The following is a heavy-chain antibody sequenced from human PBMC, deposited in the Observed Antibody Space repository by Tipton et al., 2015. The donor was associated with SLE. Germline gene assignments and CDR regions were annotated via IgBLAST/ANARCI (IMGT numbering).Heavy chain of an antibody. J-gene: IGHJ4*02. CDR1: GYTFTNFD. D-gene: IGHD3-10*02. Sequence: QSGPEVKKPGASVKVSCKASGYTFTNFDISWVRQAPGQGLEWMGWISTKNGDTKYAQRFQGRVSMTTDTSTSTTYMALRSPRSDDTAIYYCARECSGTGCLDYWGQGTLVTVSS. CDR2: ISTKNGDT. CDR3: ARECSGTGCLDY. V-gene: IGHV1-18*01.